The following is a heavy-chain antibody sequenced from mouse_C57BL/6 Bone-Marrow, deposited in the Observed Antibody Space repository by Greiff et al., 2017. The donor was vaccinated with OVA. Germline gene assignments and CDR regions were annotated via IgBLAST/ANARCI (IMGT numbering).Heavy chain of an antibody. J-gene: IGHJ4*01. CDR2: INPSSGYT. CDR1: GYTFTSYW. CDR3: AGDGNYVLYAMDY. D-gene: IGHD2-1*01. V-gene: IGHV1-7*01. Sequence: QVQLKESGAELAKPGASVKLSCKASGYTFTSYWMHWVKQRPGQGLEWIGYINPSSGYTKYNQKFKDKATLTADKSSSTAYMQLSSLTYEDSAVYYCAGDGNYVLYAMDYWGQGTSVTVSS.